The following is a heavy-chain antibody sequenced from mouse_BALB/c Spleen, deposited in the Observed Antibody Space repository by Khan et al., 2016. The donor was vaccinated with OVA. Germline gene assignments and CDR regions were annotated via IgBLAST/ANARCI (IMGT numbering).Heavy chain of an antibody. CDR1: GYSITSGYG. CDR2: ISYSGST. J-gene: IGHJ2*01. Sequence: EVQLQESGPGLVKPSQSLSLTCTATGYSITSGYGWNWIRQFPGNKLEWMGYISYSGSTNYNPSLKSRISITRDKSKNQVFLQLNSVTTEDTATYYCARTARIRYWGQGATLTVSS. D-gene: IGHD1-2*01. CDR3: ARTARIRY. V-gene: IGHV3-2*02.